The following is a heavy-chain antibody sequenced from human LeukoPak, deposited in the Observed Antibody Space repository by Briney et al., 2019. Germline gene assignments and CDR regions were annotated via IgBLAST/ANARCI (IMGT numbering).Heavy chain of an antibody. J-gene: IGHJ4*02. D-gene: IGHD7-27*01. CDR3: AAATTGGFNDY. CDR1: GFTFTSSA. CDR2: IVVGSGNT. V-gene: IGHV1-58*01. Sequence: SVNVSCKASGFTFTSSAVQWVRQARGQRLEWIGWIVVGSGNTNYAQKFQERVTITRDMSTSTAYMELSSLRSEDTAVYYCAAATTGGFNDYWGQGTLVTVSS.